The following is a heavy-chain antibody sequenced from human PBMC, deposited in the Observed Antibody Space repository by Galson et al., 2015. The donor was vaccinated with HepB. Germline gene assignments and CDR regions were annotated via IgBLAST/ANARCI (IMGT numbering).Heavy chain of an antibody. V-gene: IGHV3-7*03. Sequence: SLRLSCAASGFSLSNYWMTWVRQAPGKGLEWVANIKEDGSEKNYVDSVKGRCTVSRDNAKNSLYLQMNSLRAEDTAVYYCTRSRYSSVWGQGTLVTVSS. D-gene: IGHD6-19*01. CDR3: TRSRYSSV. CDR2: IKEDGSEK. CDR1: GFSLSNYW. J-gene: IGHJ4*02.